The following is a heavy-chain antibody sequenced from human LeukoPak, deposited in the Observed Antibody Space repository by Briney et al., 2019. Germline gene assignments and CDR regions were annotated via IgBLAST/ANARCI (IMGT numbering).Heavy chain of an antibody. V-gene: IGHV1-2*02. CDR1: GYTFTGYY. J-gene: IGHJ4*02. Sequence: ASVKVSCKASGYTFTGYYMHWERQAPGQGLEWMGWINPNSGGTNYAQKFQGRVTMTRDTSISTAYMELSRLRSDDTAVYYCARGGVGYSSGWYPGFDYWGQGTLVTVSS. D-gene: IGHD6-19*01. CDR3: ARGGVGYSSGWYPGFDY. CDR2: INPNSGGT.